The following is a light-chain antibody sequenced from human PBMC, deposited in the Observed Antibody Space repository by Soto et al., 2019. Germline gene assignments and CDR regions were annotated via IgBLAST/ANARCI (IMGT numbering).Light chain of an antibody. V-gene: IGKV2-28*01. Sequence: DIVMTQSPVSLPVTPGEPASISCRSSQSLLHSNGYNYLDWYLQKPGQSPQLLIYLGSNRASGVPDRFSGSGSGTDFTLKISRVEAEDVGVYYCMQALLSPWTFGQGTKVDIK. CDR1: QSLLHSNGYNY. J-gene: IGKJ1*01. CDR3: MQALLSPWT. CDR2: LGS.